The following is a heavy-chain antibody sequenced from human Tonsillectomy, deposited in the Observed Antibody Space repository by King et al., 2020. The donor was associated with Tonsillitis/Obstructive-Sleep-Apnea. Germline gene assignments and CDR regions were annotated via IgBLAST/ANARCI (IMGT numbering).Heavy chain of an antibody. Sequence: VQLVESGGGFIKSGWSLSLSCAASGFIFSKAWMSWVRQAPGKGLEWVGRIKSKTDGGTSDYAAPVKGRFTISRDDSKNTVYLEMNSLKTDDTAVYYCTTAYSAGWCFDYWGQGTLVTVSS. J-gene: IGHJ4*02. CDR3: TTAYSAGWCFDY. D-gene: IGHD6-19*01. CDR1: GFIFSKAW. CDR2: IKSKTDGGTS. V-gene: IGHV3-15*01.